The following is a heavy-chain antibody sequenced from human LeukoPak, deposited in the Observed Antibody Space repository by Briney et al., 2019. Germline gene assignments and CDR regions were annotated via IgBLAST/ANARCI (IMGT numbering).Heavy chain of an antibody. CDR3: ARGYSSGLWYFDY. J-gene: IGHJ4*02. CDR1: GGSFSGYY. CDR2: INHSGST. V-gene: IGHV4-34*01. D-gene: IGHD6-19*01. Sequence: SETLSLTCAVYGGSFSGYYWSWIRQPPGKGLEWIGEINHSGSTNYNPSLKSRVTTSVDTSKNQFSLKLSSVTAADTAVYYCARGYSSGLWYFDYWGQGTLVTVSS.